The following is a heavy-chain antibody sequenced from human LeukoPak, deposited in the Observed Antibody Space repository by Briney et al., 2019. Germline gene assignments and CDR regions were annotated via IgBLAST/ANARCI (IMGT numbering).Heavy chain of an antibody. V-gene: IGHV1-69*05. CDR3: ASKPSTAPHYYDSSGYGDY. D-gene: IGHD3-22*01. CDR1: GGTFSSYA. Sequence: GASVKVSCKASGGTFSSYAISWVRQAPGQGLEWMGGIIPIFGTANYAQKFQGRVTITTDESTSTAYMELSSLRSEDTAVYYCASKPSTAPHYYDSSGYGDYWGQGTLVTVSS. J-gene: IGHJ4*02. CDR2: IIPIFGTA.